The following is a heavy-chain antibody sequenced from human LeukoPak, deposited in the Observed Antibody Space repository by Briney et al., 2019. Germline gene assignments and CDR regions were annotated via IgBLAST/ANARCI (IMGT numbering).Heavy chain of an antibody. CDR1: GGSISSSSYY. CDR2: IYYSGST. V-gene: IGHV4-39*01. Sequence: SETLSLTCTVSGGSISSSSYYWGWIRQPPGKGLEWIGSIYYSGSTYYNPSLKSRVTISVDTSKNQFSLKLSSVTAADTAVYYCARLMLDETYYYDSSGYYFDYWGQGTLVTVSS. J-gene: IGHJ4*02. CDR3: ARLMLDETYYYDSSGYYFDY. D-gene: IGHD3-22*01.